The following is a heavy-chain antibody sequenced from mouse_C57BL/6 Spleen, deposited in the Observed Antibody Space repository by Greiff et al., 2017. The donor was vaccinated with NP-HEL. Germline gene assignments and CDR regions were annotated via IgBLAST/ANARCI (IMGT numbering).Heavy chain of an antibody. CDR2: ISYDGSN. V-gene: IGHV3-6*01. CDR3: ARGGTGIPYWYFDV. D-gene: IGHD4-1*01. CDR1: GYSITSGYY. Sequence: EVQLQESGPGLVKPSQSLSLTCSVTGYSITSGYYWNWIRQFPGNKLEWMGYISYDGSNNYNPSLKNRISITRDTSKNQFFLKLNSVTTEDTATYYCARGGTGIPYWYFDVWGTGTTVTVSA. J-gene: IGHJ1*03.